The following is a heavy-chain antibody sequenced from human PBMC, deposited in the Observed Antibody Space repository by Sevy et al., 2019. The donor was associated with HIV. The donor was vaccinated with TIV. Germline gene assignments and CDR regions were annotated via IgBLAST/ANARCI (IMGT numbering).Heavy chain of an antibody. CDR2: IGGSAGST. CDR3: ARRGESQRDLDY. CDR1: GFTFSSYA. Sequence: GGSLRLSCAASGFTFSSYAMNWVRQAPGKGLQWVSGIGGSAGSTYYADSVKARFSISRDNSKNTLYLLMDNLRAEDTAVYYCARRGESQRDLDYWGQGTLVTVSS. D-gene: IGHD3-16*01. V-gene: IGHV3-23*01. J-gene: IGHJ4*02.